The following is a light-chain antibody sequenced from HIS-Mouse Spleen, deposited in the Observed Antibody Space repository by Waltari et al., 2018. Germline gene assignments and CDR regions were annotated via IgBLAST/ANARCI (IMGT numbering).Light chain of an antibody. CDR3: CSYAGSSTWV. CDR1: SSNIGRTT. V-gene: IGLV1-44*01. J-gene: IGLJ3*02. CDR2: SNN. Sequence: QSVLTQPPSASGTPGQRVTIPCSGSSSNIGRTTVNWYTPLPGTAPKLLIYSNNQRPSGVPDRFSGSKSGNTASLTISGLQAEDEADYYCCSYAGSSTWVFGGGTKLTVL.